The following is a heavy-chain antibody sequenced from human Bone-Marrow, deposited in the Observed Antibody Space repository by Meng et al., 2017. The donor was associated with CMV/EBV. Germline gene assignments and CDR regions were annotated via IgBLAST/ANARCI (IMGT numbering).Heavy chain of an antibody. CDR2: IYPGDSDT. J-gene: IGHJ3*02. CDR1: GYSFTSYW. Sequence: GESLKISCKGSGYSFTSYWIGWVRQMPGKGLEWMGIIYPGDSDTRYSPSFQGQVTISADKSISTAYLQWSSLKASDTAMYYCARQLLYCSSTSCYTSDAFDIWGQGKMVTGSS. CDR3: ARQLLYCSSTSCYTSDAFDI. V-gene: IGHV5-51*01. D-gene: IGHD2-2*02.